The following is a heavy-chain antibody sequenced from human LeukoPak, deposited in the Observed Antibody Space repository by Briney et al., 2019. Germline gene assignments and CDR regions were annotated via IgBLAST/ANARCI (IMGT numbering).Heavy chain of an antibody. CDR1: GLTFSSYA. CDR3: ARGGQLLHNWFDP. Sequence: QTGGSLRLSCAASGLTFSSYAMHWVRQAPGKGLEWVAVISYDGSNKYYADSVKGRFTISRDNSKNTLYLRMNSLRAEDTAVYYCARGGQLLHNWFDPWGQGTLVTVSS. D-gene: IGHD2-2*01. J-gene: IGHJ5*02. V-gene: IGHV3-30-3*01. CDR2: ISYDGSNK.